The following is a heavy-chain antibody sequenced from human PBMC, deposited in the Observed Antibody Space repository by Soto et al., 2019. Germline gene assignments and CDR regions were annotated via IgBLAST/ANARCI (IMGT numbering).Heavy chain of an antibody. V-gene: IGHV4-59*01. CDR2: IYYLGST. CDR1: GGSIRNYY. D-gene: IGHD4-17*01. CDR3: ARGGFDFGDHRLDY. Sequence: XGTLCLTCTVSGGSIRNYYWNWIQQPPGKGLEWIGHIYYLGSTNYNPSLQSRVTISVDTSKSQFSLNLSSVTAADTAVYYCARGGFDFGDHRLDYWGQGTLVTVSS. J-gene: IGHJ4*02.